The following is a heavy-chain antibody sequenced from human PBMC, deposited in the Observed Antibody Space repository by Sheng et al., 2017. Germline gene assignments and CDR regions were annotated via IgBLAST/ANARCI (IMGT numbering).Heavy chain of an antibody. V-gene: IGHV1-69*10. CDR1: GGTFSSYA. J-gene: IGHJ5*02. D-gene: IGHD4-4*01. CDR3: ARASEHSNYGVPQGGFDP. CDR2: IIPILGIA. Sequence: QVQLVQSGAEVKKPGSSVKVSCKASGGTFSSYAISWVRQAPGQGLEWMGGIIPILGIANYAQKFQGRVTITADKSTSTAYMELSSLRSEDTAVYYCARASEHSNYGVPQGGFDPWGQGTLVTVSS.